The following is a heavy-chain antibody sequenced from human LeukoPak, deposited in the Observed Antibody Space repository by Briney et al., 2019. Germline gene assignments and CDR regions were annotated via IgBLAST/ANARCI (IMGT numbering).Heavy chain of an antibody. Sequence: SETLSLTCTVSGGSVSSGSYYWSWVPQPPGKGLEWIGYIYYSGSTNYNPPLKSRVTISVDTSKNQFSLQLSSVTAADTAVYYCATCPYPGTMVRGVNFDYWGQGTLVTVSS. V-gene: IGHV4-61*01. J-gene: IGHJ4*02. CDR3: ATCPYPGTMVRGVNFDY. D-gene: IGHD3-10*01. CDR2: IYYSGST. CDR1: GGSVSSGSYY.